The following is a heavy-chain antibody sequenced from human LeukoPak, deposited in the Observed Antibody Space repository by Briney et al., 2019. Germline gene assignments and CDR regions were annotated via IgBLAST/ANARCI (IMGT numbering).Heavy chain of an antibody. J-gene: IGHJ6*03. V-gene: IGHV3-30*01. D-gene: IGHD6-6*01. CDR2: ISYDGSNK. Sequence: GGSLRLSCAASGFTVSSNYMSWVRQAPGKGLEWVAVISYDGSNKYYADSVKGRFTISRDNSKNTLYLQMNSLRAEDTAVYYCARVNRYSSSSSFDFYYYMDVWGKGTTVTVSS. CDR3: ARVNRYSSSSSFDFYYYMDV. CDR1: GFTVSSNY.